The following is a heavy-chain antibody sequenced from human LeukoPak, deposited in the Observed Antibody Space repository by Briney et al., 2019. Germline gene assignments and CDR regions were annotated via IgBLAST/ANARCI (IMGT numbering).Heavy chain of an antibody. Sequence: SETLSLTCTVSGVSITHYWGWIRQPPGKGLEWIGSFYYSGNTYYNSSLESRVTISVDTSKSQFSLKLTSVTAADTAIYYCARRYRYSSEDYWGQGTLVTVSS. CDR2: FYYSGNT. CDR3: ARRYRYSSEDY. V-gene: IGHV4-39*01. CDR1: GVSITHY. D-gene: IGHD6-19*01. J-gene: IGHJ4*02.